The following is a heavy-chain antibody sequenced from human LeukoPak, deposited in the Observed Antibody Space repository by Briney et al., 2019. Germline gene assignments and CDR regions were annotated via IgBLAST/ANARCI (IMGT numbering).Heavy chain of an antibody. CDR2: VLYDGSMQ. Sequence: GGCLRLSCAASGFPFTSYSMHWVRQAPGKGLEWVGVVLYDGSMQYYADSVKGRFTISRDNSKSTLYLQINSLSAEDTAIYYCAKDAHWLQFQSWGQGTLVTASS. J-gene: IGHJ4*02. CDR3: AKDAHWLQFQS. V-gene: IGHV3-30*04. D-gene: IGHD5-24*01. CDR1: GFPFTSYS.